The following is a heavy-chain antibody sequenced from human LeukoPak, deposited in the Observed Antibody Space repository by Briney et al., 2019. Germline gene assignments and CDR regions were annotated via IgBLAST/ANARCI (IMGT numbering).Heavy chain of an antibody. CDR2: TNYDGSDR. CDR3: AKDLPDRYSLEY. CDR1: GFTFRNYA. D-gene: IGHD2-15*01. J-gene: IGHJ4*02. V-gene: IGHV3-30*02. Sequence: GGSLTLSCAASGFTFRNYAMYWVRQAPGKGLEWVAFTNYDGSDRCYADSVKGRLTVSRDNPKNTLYLQMNSLRTEDTAVYYCAKDLPDRYSLEYWGQGTMVTVPS.